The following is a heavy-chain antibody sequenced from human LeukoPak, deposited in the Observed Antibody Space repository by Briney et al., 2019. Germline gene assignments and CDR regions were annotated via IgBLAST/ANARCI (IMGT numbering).Heavy chain of an antibody. Sequence: GGSLRLSCAASGFTFSSYAMSWVRQAPGKGLEWVSAISGSGGSAYYADSVKGRFTISRDNSKNTLYLQMNSLRAEDTAVYYCAKLSYIAAAAPHFDYWGQGTLVTVSS. J-gene: IGHJ4*02. CDR3: AKLSYIAAAAPHFDY. D-gene: IGHD6-13*01. CDR1: GFTFSSYA. V-gene: IGHV3-23*01. CDR2: ISGSGGSA.